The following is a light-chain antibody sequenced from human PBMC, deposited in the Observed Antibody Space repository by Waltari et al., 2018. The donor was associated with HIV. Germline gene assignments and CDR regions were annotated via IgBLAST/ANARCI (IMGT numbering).Light chain of an antibody. CDR1: QTVSRD. V-gene: IGKV3-15*01. Sequence: EVVMTQSPAALSLFPGERATLSCRASQTVSRDLAWYQQKPGQAPRLLIYGSTTRATDVPVRFSGSGSGTEFTLIISSLQPEDFAVYYCQHYTNWPLTFGGGTKVEIK. CDR3: QHYTNWPLT. CDR2: GST. J-gene: IGKJ4*01.